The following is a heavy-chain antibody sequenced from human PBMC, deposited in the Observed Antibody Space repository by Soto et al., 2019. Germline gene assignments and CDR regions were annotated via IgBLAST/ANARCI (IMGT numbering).Heavy chain of an antibody. D-gene: IGHD2-8*01. CDR2: ISGYNGNT. V-gene: IGHV1-18*01. J-gene: IGHJ6*02. CDR3: AKNGQPPYYYYGMDV. Sequence: ASVKVSCKASGYTFTSYAVTWVRQAPGQGLEWMGWISGYNGNTNYAQKFQGRVIMTTDTSTTTAFMELRRLTSDDRAVYYCAKNGQPPYYYYGMDVWGQGTTVTVSS. CDR1: GYTFTSYA.